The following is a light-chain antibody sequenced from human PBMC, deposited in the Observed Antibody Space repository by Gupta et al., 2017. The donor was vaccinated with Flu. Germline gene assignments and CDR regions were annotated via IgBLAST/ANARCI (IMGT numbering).Light chain of an antibody. CDR2: AAS. Sequence: DIQMTQSPSSLSASVGDRVPITCRASQSISSYLNWYQQKPGKAPKLLIYAASSLQSGVPSRFSGSGSGTDFTLTISSLQPEDFATYYCQQSYSTPPMYGFGQGTKLEIK. J-gene: IGKJ2*03. CDR3: QQSYSTPPMYG. CDR1: QSISSY. V-gene: IGKV1-39*01.